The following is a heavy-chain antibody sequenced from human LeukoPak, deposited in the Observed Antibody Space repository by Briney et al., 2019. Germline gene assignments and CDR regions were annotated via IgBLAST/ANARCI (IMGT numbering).Heavy chain of an antibody. CDR2: IRYDGSHK. V-gene: IGHV3-30*02. CDR3: ARRLSENYYYMDV. J-gene: IGHJ6*03. D-gene: IGHD1-1*01. CDR1: GFTFISYG. Sequence: PGGSLRLSCAASGFTFISYGMHWVRQAPGKGLEWVAFIRYDGSHKYYVGSVKGRFTISRDNSKNTLYLQMGSLRAEDMAVYYCARRLSENYYYMDVWGKGTTVTISS.